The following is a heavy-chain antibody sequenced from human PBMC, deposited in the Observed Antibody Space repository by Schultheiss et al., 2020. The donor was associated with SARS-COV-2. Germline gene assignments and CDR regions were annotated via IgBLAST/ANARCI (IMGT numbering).Heavy chain of an antibody. V-gene: IGHV3-21*01. J-gene: IGHJ4*02. CDR3: ARQTSLEGFPDY. Sequence: GGSLRLSCGASEFTFSNYSMNWVRQAPGKGLEWVSSISSSSSYIYYADSVKGRFTISRDYTMNSLHLQMNSLRAEDTAVYYCARQTSLEGFPDYWGQGTLVTVSS. CDR2: ISSSSSYI. CDR1: EFTFSNYS.